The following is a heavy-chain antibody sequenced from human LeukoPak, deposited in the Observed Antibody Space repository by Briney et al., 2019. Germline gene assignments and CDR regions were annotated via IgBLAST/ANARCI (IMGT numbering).Heavy chain of an antibody. CDR3: ARGSYCSSTSCYQTRPPFDY. D-gene: IGHD2-2*01. Sequence: WASVKVSCKASGGTFSSYAISWVRQAPGQGPEWMGGIIPIFGTANYAQKIQGRVTITTDESTSTAYMELSSLRSEDTAVYYCARGSYCSSTSCYQTRPPFDYWGQGTLVTVSS. CDR2: IIPIFGTA. V-gene: IGHV1-69*05. CDR1: GGTFSSYA. J-gene: IGHJ4*02.